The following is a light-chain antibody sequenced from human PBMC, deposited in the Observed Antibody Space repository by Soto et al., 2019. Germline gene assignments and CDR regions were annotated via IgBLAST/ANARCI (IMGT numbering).Light chain of an antibody. CDR2: WAS. CDR1: QTVLYSSNNKNY. CDR3: QQYYSTPVT. Sequence: DIVMTQSPDSLVVSLGEMATINCKSSQTVLYSSNNKNYLAWYQQKPGQPPKLLIYWASTRESGVPDRFSGSGSGTDFTLTISSLQAEDVAVYYCQQYYSTPVTFGQGTKLEIK. J-gene: IGKJ2*01. V-gene: IGKV4-1*01.